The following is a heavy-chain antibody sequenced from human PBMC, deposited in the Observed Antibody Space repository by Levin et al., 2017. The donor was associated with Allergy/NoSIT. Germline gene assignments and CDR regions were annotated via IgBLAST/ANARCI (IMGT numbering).Heavy chain of an antibody. J-gene: IGHJ4*02. V-gene: IGHV4-30-2*01. CDR3: ARGRETYYYGSGSYSEPYYFDY. Sequence: HSQTLSLTCAVSGGSISSGGYSWSWIRQPPGKGLEWIGYIYHSGSTYYNPSLKSRVTISVDRSKNQFSLKLSSVTAADTAVYYCARGRETYYYGSGSYSEPYYFDYWGQGTLVTVSS. CDR1: GGSISSGGYS. CDR2: IYHSGST. D-gene: IGHD3-10*01.